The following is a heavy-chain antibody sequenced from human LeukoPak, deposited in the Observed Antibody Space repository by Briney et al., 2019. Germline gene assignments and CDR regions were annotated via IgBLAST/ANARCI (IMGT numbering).Heavy chain of an antibody. CDR1: GFTFSSYG. CDR3: ARDREATADLGY. V-gene: IGHV3-33*01. CDR2: IWSDGSNE. Sequence: PGRSLRLSCAASGFTFSSYGMHWVRQAPDKGLELVAVIWSDGSNEHYADSVKGRFTISRDNSKNTLYLQMNSLRAEDTAVYYCARDREATADLGYWGQGTLVTVSS. J-gene: IGHJ4*02. D-gene: IGHD6-13*01.